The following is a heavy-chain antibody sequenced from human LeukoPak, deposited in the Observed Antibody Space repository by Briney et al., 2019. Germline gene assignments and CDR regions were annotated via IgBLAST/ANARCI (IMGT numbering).Heavy chain of an antibody. D-gene: IGHD6-13*01. CDR2: IYTSEST. CDR1: GASISSYY. CDR3: AGAKIKTGNFDY. V-gene: IGHV4-4*07. Sequence: SETLSLTRTVSGASISSYYWSWIRQPAGKTLEWIGRIYTSESTNYNPSLKSRVTMSVDTSKGQFSLKLSSVTAADTAVYYCAGAKIKTGNFDYWGQGTLVTVSS. J-gene: IGHJ4*02.